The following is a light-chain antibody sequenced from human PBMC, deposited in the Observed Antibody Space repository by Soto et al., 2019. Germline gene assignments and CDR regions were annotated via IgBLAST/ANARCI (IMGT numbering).Light chain of an antibody. J-gene: IGLJ2*01. CDR1: KLGDKY. CDR3: QAWDSSTVV. Sequence: SYELTQPPSVSVSPGQKASITYSGDKLGDKYACWYQQKPGQSPVLVIYQDSKRPSGIPERFSGSNSGNTATLTISGTQAMDEADYYCQAWDSSTVVFGGGTKLTVL. V-gene: IGLV3-1*01. CDR2: QDS.